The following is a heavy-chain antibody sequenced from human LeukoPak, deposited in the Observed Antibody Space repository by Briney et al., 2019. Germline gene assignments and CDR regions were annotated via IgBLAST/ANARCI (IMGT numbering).Heavy chain of an antibody. V-gene: IGHV5-51*01. J-gene: IGHJ3*02. CDR1: GYSFTSYW. CDR3: ARRRIAARPDIGAFDI. D-gene: IGHD6-6*01. Sequence: GESLNISCKGSGYSFTSYWIGWVRQMPGKGLEWMGIIYPGDSDTRYSPSFQGQVTISADKSISTAYLQWSSLKASDTAMYYCARRRIAARPDIGAFDIWGQGTMVTVSS. CDR2: IYPGDSDT.